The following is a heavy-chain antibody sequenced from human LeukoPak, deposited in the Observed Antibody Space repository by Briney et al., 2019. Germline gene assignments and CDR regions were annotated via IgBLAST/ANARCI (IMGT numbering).Heavy chain of an antibody. CDR1: GFTFSSYW. CDR2: LNSDGSST. J-gene: IGHJ4*02. D-gene: IGHD4-17*01. Sequence: GGSLRLSCAASGFTFSSYWMHWVRQAPGKGLVWVSRLNSDGSSTDYADSVKGRFTISRDNAKNTLYLQMNSLRAGDTAVYYCASYRDRGYWGQGTLVTVSS. CDR3: ASYRDRGY. V-gene: IGHV3-74*01.